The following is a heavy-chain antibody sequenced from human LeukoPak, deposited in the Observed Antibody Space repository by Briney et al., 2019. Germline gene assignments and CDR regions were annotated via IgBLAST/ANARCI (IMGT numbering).Heavy chain of an antibody. Sequence: RASVKVSCKASGYTFTGYYMHWVRQAPGQGLEWMGWINPNSGGTNYAQKFQGRVTMTRDTSISTAYMELSRLRSDDTAVYYCARDVRAGYYGSGSYSYWGQGTLVTVSS. CDR3: ARDVRAGYYGSGSYSY. J-gene: IGHJ4*02. CDR2: INPNSGGT. D-gene: IGHD3-10*01. CDR1: GYTFTGYY. V-gene: IGHV1-2*02.